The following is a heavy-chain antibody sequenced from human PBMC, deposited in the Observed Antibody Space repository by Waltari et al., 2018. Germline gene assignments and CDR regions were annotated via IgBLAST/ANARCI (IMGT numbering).Heavy chain of an antibody. CDR2: IIPILGTA. J-gene: IGHJ4*02. Sequence: QVQLVQSGAEVKKPGSSVKVSCKASGGTFSSYAISWVRQAPGQGLEWMGRIIPILGTANYAQKFQGRVTITADKSTSTAYMELSSLRSEDTAVYYCARELVALRGFDYWGQGTLVTVSS. CDR1: GGTFSSYA. D-gene: IGHD4-17*01. V-gene: IGHV1-69*13. CDR3: ARELVALRGFDY.